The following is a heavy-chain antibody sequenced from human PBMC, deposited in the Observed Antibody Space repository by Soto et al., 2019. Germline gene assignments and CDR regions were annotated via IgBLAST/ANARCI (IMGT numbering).Heavy chain of an antibody. CDR3: ACRKSPQITVVAAARGRTYGMDV. V-gene: IGHV4-39*07. D-gene: IGHD2-15*01. CDR2: VFYTGFT. Sequence: SETLSLTCAVSGGSISGSYYYWVWLRHSPGRGPEWIGSVFYTGFTSYNPSLESRVTMSMDRSKNQFSLKLASVTAADTAVYYCACRKSPQITVVAAARGRTYGMDVWGQGTAVTVSS. J-gene: IGHJ6*02. CDR1: GGSISGSYYY.